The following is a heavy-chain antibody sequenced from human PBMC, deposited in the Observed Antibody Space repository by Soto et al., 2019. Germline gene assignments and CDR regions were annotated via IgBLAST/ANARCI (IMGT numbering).Heavy chain of an antibody. CDR1: GYSFSTYA. Sequence: QLQLMQSGGEAKNPGASVKVSCEASGYSFSTYAISWLRQAPGQGLEWMGLITPNNGYTNYAQKFQGRLILTTDIPSSTAYMELTSLRYDDTAMYYCATSYDSGFDPWGQGPLVSVS. CDR3: ATSYDSGFDP. V-gene: IGHV1-18*01. J-gene: IGHJ5*02. CDR2: ITPNNGYT. D-gene: IGHD3-3*01.